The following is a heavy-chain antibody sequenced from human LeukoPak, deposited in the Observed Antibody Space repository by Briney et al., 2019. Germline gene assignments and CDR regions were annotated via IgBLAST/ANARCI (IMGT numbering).Heavy chain of an antibody. V-gene: IGHV4-4*07. D-gene: IGHD3-10*01. CDR2: IYTSGST. Sequence: PSETLSLTCTVSGGSISSYYWSWIRQPAGKGLKWIGRIYTSGSTNYNPSLESRVTMSVDTSKNQFSLKLNSVTAADTAVYYCARAYTYYGNWFDPWGQGTLVTVSS. CDR3: ARAYTYYGNWFDP. J-gene: IGHJ5*02. CDR1: GGSISSYY.